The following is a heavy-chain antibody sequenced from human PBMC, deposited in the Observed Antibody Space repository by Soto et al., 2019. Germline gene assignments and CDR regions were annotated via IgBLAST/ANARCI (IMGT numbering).Heavy chain of an antibody. CDR2: IYYSGST. V-gene: IGHV4-31*03. D-gene: IGHD2-8*01. Sequence: TLSLTCTVSGGSISSGGYYWSWIRQHPGKGLEWIGYIYYSGSTYYNPSLKSRVTISVDTSKNQFSLKLSSVTAADTAVYYCARDRPTYCTNGVCYGPNWFDPWGQG. CDR1: GGSISSGGYY. CDR3: ARDRPTYCTNGVCYGPNWFDP. J-gene: IGHJ5*02.